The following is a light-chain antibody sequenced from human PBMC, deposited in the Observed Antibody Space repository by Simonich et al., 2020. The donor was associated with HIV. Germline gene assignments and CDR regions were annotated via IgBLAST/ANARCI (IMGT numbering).Light chain of an antibody. J-gene: IGKJ4*01. CDR3: QQFNSYPLT. CDR2: DSS. V-gene: IGKV1-13*02. CDR1: QGISSA. Sequence: AIQLTQSPSSLSASVGDRVTITCRGSQGISSALDWYQQKPGKAPKLLIYDSSSLESGVPSRFSGSGSGTDFTLTISSLQPEDFATYYCQQFNSYPLTFGGGTKVEIK.